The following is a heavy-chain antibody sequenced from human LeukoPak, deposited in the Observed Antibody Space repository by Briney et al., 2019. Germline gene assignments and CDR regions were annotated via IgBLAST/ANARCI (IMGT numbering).Heavy chain of an antibody. CDR3: IRDYNYLWGSYRPEAFDI. CDR2: IRSKGYGGTT. V-gene: IGHV3-49*04. J-gene: IGHJ3*02. D-gene: IGHD3-16*02. CDR1: GFTFGDYA. Sequence: GGSLRLSCTASGFTFGDYAMSWVRQAPGKGLEWVGFIRSKGYGGTTEYAASVKGRFTISRDDSKSIAYLQMNSLKTEDTAVYYCIRDYNYLWGSYRPEAFDIWGQGTMVTVSS.